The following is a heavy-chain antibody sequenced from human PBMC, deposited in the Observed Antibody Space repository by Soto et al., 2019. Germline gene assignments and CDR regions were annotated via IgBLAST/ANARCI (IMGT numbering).Heavy chain of an antibody. Sequence: ASVKVSCKASGGTFSSYTISWVRQAPGQGLIWLGWIIPDNGNTKYSHRFQGRVAITRDKSARTVYMELTSLTTEDTSVYYCARAPYDFWSGFPNWSDPWGQGTPVTVSS. CDR3: ARAPYDFWSGFPNWSDP. V-gene: IGHV1-3*01. CDR2: IIPDNGNT. CDR1: GGTFSSYT. D-gene: IGHD3-3*01. J-gene: IGHJ5*02.